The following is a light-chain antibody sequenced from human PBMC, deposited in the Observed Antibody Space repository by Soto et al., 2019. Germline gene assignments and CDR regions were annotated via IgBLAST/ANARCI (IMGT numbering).Light chain of an antibody. CDR1: QGIRSA. Sequence: AIQLTQSPSSLSASVGDRVTITCRASQGIRSALAWYQQKPGEAPKLLIYDASTLESGVPSRFSGSGSGTEFTLTISSLQPKDFATYYCQQFNSYLTFGGGTKVEIK. V-gene: IGKV1-13*02. CDR3: QQFNSYLT. J-gene: IGKJ4*01. CDR2: DAS.